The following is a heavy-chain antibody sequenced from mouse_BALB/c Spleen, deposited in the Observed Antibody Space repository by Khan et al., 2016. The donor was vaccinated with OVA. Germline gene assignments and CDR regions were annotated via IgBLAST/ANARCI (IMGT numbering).Heavy chain of an antibody. CDR3: ARNRNGYFDS. J-gene: IGHJ2*01. CDR1: GFSLANYG. D-gene: IGHD1-1*02. V-gene: IGHV2-2*02. Sequence: QVQLKQSGPGLVQPSQSLSITYTVSGFSLANYGVHWVRQSPGKGLEWLGVIWSGGITDYNATFISRLSISKDNSKGQVFFKMNSLQANDTAIYYCARNRNGYFDSWGQGSTLTVSS. CDR2: IWSGGIT.